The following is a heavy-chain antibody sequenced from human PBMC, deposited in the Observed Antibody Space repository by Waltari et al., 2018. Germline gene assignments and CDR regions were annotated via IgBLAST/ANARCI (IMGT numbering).Heavy chain of an antibody. CDR3: AKGLGMRDWYFDI. CDR1: GLTFKHCA. J-gene: IGHJ2*01. D-gene: IGHD7-27*01. CDR2: ITGGGTNT. Sequence: EVRVLESGGGLVQPGGSLRLSCAASGLTFKHCAMAWVRQAPGKGLECVAVITGGGTNTYYADSVKGRFTVSRDNSKNTLDLQMNNLRLEDTAVYFCAKGLGMRDWYFDIWGRGTLLTVSS. V-gene: IGHV3-23*01.